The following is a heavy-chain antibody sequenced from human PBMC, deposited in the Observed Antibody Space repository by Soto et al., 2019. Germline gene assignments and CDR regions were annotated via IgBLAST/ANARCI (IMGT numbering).Heavy chain of an antibody. V-gene: IGHV4-30-4*01. CDR3: ARDRSQLQRPHYYGTDV. Sequence: LSLTCTVSGGSISSGDYFWSWIRQTPGKGLEWIGYIYYSGITYYNPSLRSRVTISVDTSNNQFSLKVISVTAADSAVYYCARDRSQLQRPHYYGTDVWGQGTTVTVSS. J-gene: IGHJ6*02. D-gene: IGHD6-25*01. CDR2: IYYSGIT. CDR1: GGSISSGDYF.